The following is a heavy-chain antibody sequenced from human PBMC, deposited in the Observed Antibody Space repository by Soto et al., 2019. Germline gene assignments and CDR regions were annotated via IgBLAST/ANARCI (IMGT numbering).Heavy chain of an antibody. V-gene: IGHV3-21*01. CDR2: ISSSSSYI. CDR3: TRGHDYGDYDAFDI. Sequence: GGSLRLSCAASGFTFSSYSMNWVRQAPGKGLEWVSSISSSSSYIYYADSVKGRFTISRDNTKNSLYLQMNSLRAEDTVVYYGTRGHDYGDYDAFDIWGQGTMVTVSS. D-gene: IGHD4-17*01. CDR1: GFTFSSYS. J-gene: IGHJ3*02.